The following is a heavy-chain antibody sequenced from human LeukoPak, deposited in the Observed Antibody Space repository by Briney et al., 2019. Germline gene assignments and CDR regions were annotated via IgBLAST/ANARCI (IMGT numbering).Heavy chain of an antibody. CDR3: AKEDRLPLLEYYYMDV. Sequence: KAGGSLRLSCAASGFTFSSYSMNWVRQAPGKGLEWVSSISSSSSYIYYADSVKGRFTISRNNAKNSLYLQMNSLRAEDTAVYYCAKEDRLPLLEYYYMDVWGKGTTVTVSS. CDR1: GFTFSSYS. V-gene: IGHV3-21*04. J-gene: IGHJ6*03. D-gene: IGHD1-1*01. CDR2: ISSSSSYI.